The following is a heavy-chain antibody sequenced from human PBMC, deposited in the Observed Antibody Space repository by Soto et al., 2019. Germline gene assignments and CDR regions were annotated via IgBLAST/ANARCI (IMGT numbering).Heavy chain of an antibody. J-gene: IGHJ5*02. Sequence: QVQLVESGGGVVQPGRSLRLSCAASGFTFTNYPMHWVRQAPGKGLEWVAVVSHDGINTYYADSVKGRFTISSDNSKNTLYLQVNRLRPEDTAVFYCAREKTVGGIRLDTWGQGTLVTVSS. CDR2: VSHDGINT. D-gene: IGHD3-16*02. V-gene: IGHV3-30-3*01. CDR1: GFTFTNYP. CDR3: AREKTVGGIRLDT.